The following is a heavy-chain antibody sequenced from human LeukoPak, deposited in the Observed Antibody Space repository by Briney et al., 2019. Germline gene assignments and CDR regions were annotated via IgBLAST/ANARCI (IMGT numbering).Heavy chain of an antibody. V-gene: IGHV1-2*02. CDR1: GYTFTGYY. D-gene: IGHD3-3*01. CDR3: ARGCYDFWSPNDAFDI. CDR2: INPNSGGT. Sequence: ASVKVSCKASGYTFTGYYMHWVRQAPGQGLEWMGWINPNSGGTNYAQKFQGRVTMTRDTSISTAYMELGRLRSDDTAVYYCARGCYDFWSPNDAFDIWGQGTMVTVSS. J-gene: IGHJ3*02.